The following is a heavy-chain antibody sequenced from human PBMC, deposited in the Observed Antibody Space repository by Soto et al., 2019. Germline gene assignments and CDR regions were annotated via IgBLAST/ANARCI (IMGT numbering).Heavy chain of an antibody. Sequence: GESLKISCKGSGYSFTSYWIGWVRQMPGKGLEWMGIIYPGDSDTIYSPSFQGQVTISADKSISTAYLQWSSLKPSDTAMYYCASSLIRSPTPHYAFWSGYSTAEYFQHWGPGTMLNVSS. J-gene: IGHJ1*01. CDR2: IYPGDSDT. CDR1: GYSFTSYW. V-gene: IGHV5-51*01. D-gene: IGHD3-3*01. CDR3: ASSLIRSPTPHYAFWSGYSTAEYFQH.